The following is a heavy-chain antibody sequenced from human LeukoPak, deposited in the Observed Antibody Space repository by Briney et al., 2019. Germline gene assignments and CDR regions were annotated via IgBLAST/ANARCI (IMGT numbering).Heavy chain of an antibody. V-gene: IGHV3-30*18. CDR2: ISYDGSNK. D-gene: IGHD2-15*01. CDR3: AKAVSGGSHNWFDP. J-gene: IGHJ5*02. CDR1: RFTFSSYG. Sequence: GRSLRLSCAASRFTFSSYGMHWVRQAPGKGLEWVAVISYDGSNKYYADSVKGRFTISRDNSKNTLYLQMNSLRAEDTAVYYCAKAVSGGSHNWFDPWGQGTLVTVSS.